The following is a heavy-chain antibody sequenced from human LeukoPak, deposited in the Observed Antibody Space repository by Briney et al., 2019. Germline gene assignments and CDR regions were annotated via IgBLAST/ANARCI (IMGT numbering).Heavy chain of an antibody. CDR1: GYTLTELS. D-gene: IGHD6-13*01. Sequence: GPSVKVSCKVSGYTLTELSMHWVRQAPGKGLEWMGGFVPEDGEAIYAQKFQGRVTMTEDTSTDTAYMELSSLRSEDTAVYYCATGVAAAGWLDYWGQGTLVTVSS. CDR3: ATGVAAAGWLDY. J-gene: IGHJ4*02. CDR2: FVPEDGEA. V-gene: IGHV1-24*01.